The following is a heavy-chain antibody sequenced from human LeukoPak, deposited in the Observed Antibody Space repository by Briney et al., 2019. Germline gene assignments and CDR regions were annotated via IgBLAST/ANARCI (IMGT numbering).Heavy chain of an antibody. V-gene: IGHV3-53*01. D-gene: IGHD3-10*01. CDR3: ASRNLLWFGEFDYYYGMDV. CDR2: IYSGGST. Sequence: GGSLRLSCAASGFTVSSNYMSWVRQAPGKGLEWVSVIYSGGSTYYEDSVKGRFTISRDNSKNTLYLQMNSLRAEDTAVYYCASRNLLWFGEFDYYYGMDVWGQGTTVTVSS. J-gene: IGHJ6*02. CDR1: GFTVSSNY.